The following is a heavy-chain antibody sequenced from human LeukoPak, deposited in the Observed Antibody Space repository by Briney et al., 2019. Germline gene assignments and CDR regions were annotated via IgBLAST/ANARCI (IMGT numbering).Heavy chain of an antibody. CDR2: IYYSGST. CDR3: ARQDYDHLAD. V-gene: IGHV4-39*01. D-gene: IGHD4-17*01. CDR1: GGSISSSSYY. Sequence: SETLSLTCTVSGGSISSSSYYWGWIRQPPGKGLEWIGSIYYSGSTYYNPSLKSRVTISVDTSKNQFSLKLSSVTAADTAVYYCARQDYDHLADWGQGTLVTVSS. J-gene: IGHJ4*02.